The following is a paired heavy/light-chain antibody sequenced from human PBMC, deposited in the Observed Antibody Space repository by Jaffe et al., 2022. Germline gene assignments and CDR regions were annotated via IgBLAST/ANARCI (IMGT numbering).Light chain of an antibody. V-gene: IGKV1-17*01. CDR1: QDVRND. J-gene: IGKJ1*01. CDR3: LQHNNYPWT. CDR2: EAH. Sequence: DIQMTQSPSFLSASVGDRVTITCRASQDVRNDLGWYQQKPGKAPRRLIYEAHGLQSGVPSRFSGSGSGTEFTLTISSLQPEDFATYYCLQHNNYPWTFGQGTKVEIK.
Heavy chain of an antibody. V-gene: IGHV3-30*02. CDR3: CRLGYSGHDSSF. Sequence: QVQLVESGGGVVQPGGSLRLSCAASGFPFTYYGIHWVRQAPGKGLEWVAFIHYDGNHDYYADSVRGRFTISRDNYKSMVYVQMNSLRVEDTAVYYCCRLGYSGHDSSFWGRGTLVTVSS. CDR2: IHYDGNHD. D-gene: IGHD5-12*01. CDR1: GFPFTYYG. J-gene: IGHJ4*02.